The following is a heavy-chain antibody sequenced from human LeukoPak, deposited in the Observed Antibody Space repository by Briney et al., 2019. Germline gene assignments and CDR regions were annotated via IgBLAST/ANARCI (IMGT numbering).Heavy chain of an antibody. D-gene: IGHD7-27*01. V-gene: IGHV1-46*01. Sequence: ASVKVSCKASGYTFTSYYMHWVRQAPGQGLEWLGMINPSGGSTRYAQRLEGRVTMTRDTSINTAFMELRSLRSDDTAVFYCARDSTGGYPDYWGQGTLVTVSA. CDR2: INPSGGST. J-gene: IGHJ4*02. CDR3: ARDSTGGYPDY. CDR1: GYTFTSYY.